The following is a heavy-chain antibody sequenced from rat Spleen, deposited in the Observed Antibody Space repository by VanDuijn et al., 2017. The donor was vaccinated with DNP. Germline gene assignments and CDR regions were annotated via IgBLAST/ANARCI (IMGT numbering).Heavy chain of an antibody. V-gene: IGHV5S13*01. D-gene: IGHD4-3*01. CDR1: GFTFSNHG. J-gene: IGHJ2*01. Sequence: EVQLVESGGALVQPGRSLKLSCAASGFTFSNHGMAWVRQAPTKGLEWVAYIGSAAYAPYYGDSVKGRFTISRENAKNTLYLQMNSLRSEDMATYYCVRWNSGHFDYWGQGVMVPVSS. CDR3: VRWNSGHFDY. CDR2: IGSAAYAP.